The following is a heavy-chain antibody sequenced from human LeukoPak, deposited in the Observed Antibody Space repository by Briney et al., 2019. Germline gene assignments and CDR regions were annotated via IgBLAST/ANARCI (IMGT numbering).Heavy chain of an antibody. D-gene: IGHD3-9*01. CDR3: ARVQGGRDYDIFTGYYNFDY. Sequence: PGGSLRLSCAASGFTVSSNYMSWVRQAPGKGLEWVSVIYSGGSTYYADSVKGRFTISRDNSKNTLYLQMNSLRAEDTAVYYCARVQGGRDYDIFTGYYNFDYWGQGTLVTVSS. CDR1: GFTVSSNY. V-gene: IGHV3-66*01. J-gene: IGHJ4*02. CDR2: IYSGGST.